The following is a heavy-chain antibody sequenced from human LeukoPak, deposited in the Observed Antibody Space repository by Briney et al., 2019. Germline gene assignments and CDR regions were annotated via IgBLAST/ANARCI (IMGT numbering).Heavy chain of an antibody. D-gene: IGHD5-18*01. CDR1: GYTFTSYD. J-gene: IGHJ4*02. CDR2: MNPNSGNT. V-gene: IGHV1-8*03. CDR3: ARGGYSYGHHDY. Sequence: ASVKVSCKASGYTFTSYDINWVRQATGQGLEWTGWMNPNSGNTGYAQKFQGRVTITRNTSISTAYMELSSLRSEDTAVYYCARGGYSYGHHDYWGQGTLVTVSS.